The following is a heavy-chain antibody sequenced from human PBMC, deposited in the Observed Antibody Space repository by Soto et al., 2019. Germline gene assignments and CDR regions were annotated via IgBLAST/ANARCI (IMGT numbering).Heavy chain of an antibody. CDR1: GYTFTSYG. V-gene: IGHV1-18*01. D-gene: IGHD2-15*01. CDR3: ASGPGYCSGGSCTHAFDI. Sequence: QVQLVQSGAEVKKPGASVKVSCKASGYTFTSYGISWVRQAPGQGLEWMGWISAYNGNTNYAQKLQGRVTMTTDTATSTAYMELRSLRSDDTAVYYCASGPGYCSGGSCTHAFDIWGQGTMVTVSS. CDR2: ISAYNGNT. J-gene: IGHJ3*02.